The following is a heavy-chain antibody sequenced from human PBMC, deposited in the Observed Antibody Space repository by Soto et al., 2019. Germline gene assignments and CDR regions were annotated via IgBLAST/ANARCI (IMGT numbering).Heavy chain of an antibody. CDR1: GYTFTSYG. CDR3: ATDIVVVPADTRYYYYGIDV. V-gene: IGHV1-18*04. CDR2: ISAYNGNT. J-gene: IGHJ6*02. Sequence: ASVKVSCKASGYTFTSYGISWVRQAPGQGLEWMGWISAYNGNTNYAQKLQGRVTMTTDTSTSTAYMELRSLRSDDTAVYYCATDIVVVPADTRYYYYGIDVWGQGPTVTVSS. D-gene: IGHD2-2*01.